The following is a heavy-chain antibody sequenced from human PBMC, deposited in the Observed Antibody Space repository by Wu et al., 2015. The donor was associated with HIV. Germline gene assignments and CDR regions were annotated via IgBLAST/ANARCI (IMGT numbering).Heavy chain of an antibody. V-gene: IGHV1-2*02. J-gene: IGHJ3*02. CDR1: GYTFTGYY. CDR2: INPNSGGT. CDR3: ARATYYDILTGYSDAFDI. D-gene: IGHD3-9*01. Sequence: QVQLVQSGAEVKKPGASVKVSCKASGYTFTGYYMHWVRQAPGQGLEWMGWINPNSGGTNCAQKFQDRVTMTRDTSISTAFMELSRLRSDDTAIYYCARATYYDILTGYSDAFDIWGQGTLVTVSS.